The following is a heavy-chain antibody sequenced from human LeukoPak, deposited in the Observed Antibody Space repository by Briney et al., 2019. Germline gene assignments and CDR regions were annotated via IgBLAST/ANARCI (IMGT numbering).Heavy chain of an antibody. Sequence: ASVKVSCKVSGYTLTELSMHWVRQAPGKGLEWMGGFDPEDGETIYAQKFQGRVTMTEDTSTDTAYMELSSLRSEDTAVYYCATVSSSFKSGSYELDYWGQGTLVTVSS. V-gene: IGHV1-24*01. J-gene: IGHJ4*02. CDR2: FDPEDGET. D-gene: IGHD1-26*01. CDR3: ATVSSSFKSGSYELDY. CDR1: GYTLTELS.